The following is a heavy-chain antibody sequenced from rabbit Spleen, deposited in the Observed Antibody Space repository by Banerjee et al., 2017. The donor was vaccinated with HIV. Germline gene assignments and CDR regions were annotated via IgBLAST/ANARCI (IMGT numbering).Heavy chain of an antibody. J-gene: IGHJ6*01. CDR1: GVSLNDKDV. CDR2: INIVTGKS. Sequence: QEQLEESGGGLVKPEGSLTLTCKASGVSLNDKDVMCWVRQAPGKGLEWIACINIVTGKSVYASWAKGRFTMSRTSSTTVTLQMTSLTVADTGTYFCARDTGSSFSTYGMDLWGPGTLVTVS. V-gene: IGHV1S45*01. D-gene: IGHD8-1*01. CDR3: ARDTGSSFSTYGMDL.